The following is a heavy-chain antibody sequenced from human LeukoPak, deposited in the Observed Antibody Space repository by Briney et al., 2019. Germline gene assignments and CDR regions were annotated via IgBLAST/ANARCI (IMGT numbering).Heavy chain of an antibody. Sequence: SETLSLTCVVYGGSFSGYFWSWIRQPPGKGLEWIGEITPSGSTNYNPSLKSRVSISIDSSKKKLSLRLTSVTAADSAVYYCASSFYYDSRDYWGQGTLVTVSS. CDR2: ITPSGST. D-gene: IGHD3-22*01. V-gene: IGHV4-34*01. CDR3: ASSFYYDSRDY. J-gene: IGHJ4*02. CDR1: GGSFSGYF.